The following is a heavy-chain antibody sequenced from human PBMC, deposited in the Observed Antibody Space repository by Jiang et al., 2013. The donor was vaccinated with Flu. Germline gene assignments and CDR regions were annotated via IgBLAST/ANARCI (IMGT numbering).Heavy chain of an antibody. V-gene: IGHV5-51*01. CDR2: IYPHDSDT. CDR1: YDFPNHW. D-gene: IGHD1-7*01. J-gene: IGHJ5*02. Sequence: YDFPNHWIGWVRQVSGKGLEWMGVIYPHDSDTRYSPSFQGQVTISADKSINTAFLHWSSLKASDTAIYYCARQGNLNWNFGYIDHWGQGTLVTVSS. CDR3: ARQGNLNWNFGYIDH.